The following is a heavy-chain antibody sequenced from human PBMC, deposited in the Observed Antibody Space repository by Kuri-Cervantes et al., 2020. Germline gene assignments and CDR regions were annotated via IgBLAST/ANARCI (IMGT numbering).Heavy chain of an antibody. D-gene: IGHD1-26*01. V-gene: IGHV1-8*01. J-gene: IGHJ5*02. CDR3: ARGSGGMGFDP. CDR2: MNPNSGNT. CDR1: AYSFTSYG. Sequence: ASVKVSCKASAYSFTSYGVTWVRQATGQGLEWMGWMNPNSGNTGYAQKFQGRVTMTRNTSISTAYMELSSLRSEDTAVYYCARGSGGMGFDPWGQGTLVTVSS.